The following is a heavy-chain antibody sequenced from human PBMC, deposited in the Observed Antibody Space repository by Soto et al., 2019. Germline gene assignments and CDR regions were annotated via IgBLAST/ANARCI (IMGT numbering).Heavy chain of an antibody. Sequence: GGSLRLSCAASGFTFSSYAMSWVRQAPGKGLEWVSAISGSGGSTYYADSVKGRFTISRDNSKNTLYLQMNSLRAEDTAVYYCARPPIVVVPAAISHWGQGTLVTVSS. D-gene: IGHD2-2*01. CDR3: ARPPIVVVPAAISH. CDR2: ISGSGGST. CDR1: GFTFSSYA. J-gene: IGHJ4*02. V-gene: IGHV3-23*01.